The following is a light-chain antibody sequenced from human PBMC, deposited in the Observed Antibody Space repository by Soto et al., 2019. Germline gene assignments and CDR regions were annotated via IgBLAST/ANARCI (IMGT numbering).Light chain of an antibody. CDR1: QSISSW. J-gene: IGKJ5*01. CDR2: DAS. V-gene: IGKV1-5*01. Sequence: DIQMTQSPSTLSASVGDRVAITCRASQSISSWLAWYQQKPGKAPKLLIHDASSLESGVPSRFSGSGSGTEFTLTISSLEPEDFAVYYCQHRMNWPLTFGQGTRLEIK. CDR3: QHRMNWPLT.